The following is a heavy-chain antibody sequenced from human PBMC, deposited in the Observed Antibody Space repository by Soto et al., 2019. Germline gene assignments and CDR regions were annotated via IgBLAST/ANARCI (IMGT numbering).Heavy chain of an antibody. J-gene: IGHJ4*02. CDR1: GFTLTNYW. V-gene: IGHV3-74*01. Sequence: VHLVESGGGIVQPGESMRLSCVVSGFTLTNYWVHWVRQAPGKGLVWVSRVNGEGTTTNYADSLKGRFTTSRDNGRSTVFLQMNSLGVDYTGVYYCARGQSGSYSFDYWGLGTLVTVSS. D-gene: IGHD3-10*01. CDR2: VNGEGTTT. CDR3: ARGQSGSYSFDY.